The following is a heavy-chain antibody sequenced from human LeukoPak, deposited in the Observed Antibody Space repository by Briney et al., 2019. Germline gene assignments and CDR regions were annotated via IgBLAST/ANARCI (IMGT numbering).Heavy chain of an antibody. CDR3: ATLGFSSGYYYYFDH. J-gene: IGHJ4*02. D-gene: IGHD3-22*01. V-gene: IGHV4-39*07. CDR1: GGSISSGDYY. CDR2: IYYSGST. Sequence: SQTLSLTCTVSGGSISSGDYYWSWIRQPPGKGLEWIGSIYYSGSTYYNPSLKSRVTISVDTSKNQFSLKLSSVTAADTAVYYCATLGFSSGYYYYFDHWGQGTLVTVSS.